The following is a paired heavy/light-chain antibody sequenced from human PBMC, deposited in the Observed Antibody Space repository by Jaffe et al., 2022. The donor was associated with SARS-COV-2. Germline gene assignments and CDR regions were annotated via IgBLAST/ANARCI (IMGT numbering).Heavy chain of an antibody. CDR2: IYTTGST. D-gene: IGHD3-10*01. CDR1: GASVTSGSYY. CDR3: ARDNDGSGSYYNAHYYYGMDV. Sequence: QVQLQESGPGLVKPSQTLSLTCNVSGASVTSGSYYWSWIRQPAGKGLEWIGRIYTTGSTNYNPSLKSRVTISVDTSINQFSLNLSSVTAADTAVYYCARDNDGSGSYYNAHYYYGMDVWGQGTTVTVSS. V-gene: IGHV4-61*02. J-gene: IGHJ6*02.
Light chain of an antibody. Sequence: DIQMTQSPSTLSASVGDRVTITCRASQSISSWLAWYQQKPGKAPNLLMYKASSLQSGVPSRFSGSGSGTDFTLTISSLQPDDFATYYCQQYNSYPLTFGGGTKVEIK. CDR1: QSISSW. V-gene: IGKV1-5*03. CDR3: QQYNSYPLT. CDR2: KAS. J-gene: IGKJ4*01.